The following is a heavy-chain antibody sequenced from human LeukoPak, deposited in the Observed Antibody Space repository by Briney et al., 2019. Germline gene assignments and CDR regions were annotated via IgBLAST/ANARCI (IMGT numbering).Heavy chain of an antibody. J-gene: IGHJ6*02. Sequence: SVKVSCKASGNSISNYAVSWVRQAPGQGFEWMGGIIPIFGTADYAQKFQGRVTTTADQSTSTTYMALSSLKSEDTATYYCTTRACHAGGCSSSFYYYYGLHFWGQGTTVSVSS. CDR2: IIPIFGTA. CDR1: GNSISNYA. D-gene: IGHD3-16*01. CDR3: TTRACHAGGCSSSFYYYYGLHF. V-gene: IGHV1-69*13.